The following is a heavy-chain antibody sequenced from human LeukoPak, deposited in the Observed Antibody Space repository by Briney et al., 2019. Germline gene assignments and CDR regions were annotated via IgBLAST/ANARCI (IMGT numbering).Heavy chain of an antibody. CDR3: AKDLKRYCSSTSCYPFDY. CDR1: GFTFSSCA. Sequence: PGGSLRLSCAASGFTFSSCAMSWVRQAPGKGLEWVSAISGSGGSTYYADSVKGRFTISRDNSKNTLYLQMNSLRAEDTAVYYCAKDLKRYCSSTSCYPFDYWGQGTLVTVSS. J-gene: IGHJ4*02. V-gene: IGHV3-23*01. CDR2: ISGSGGST. D-gene: IGHD2-2*01.